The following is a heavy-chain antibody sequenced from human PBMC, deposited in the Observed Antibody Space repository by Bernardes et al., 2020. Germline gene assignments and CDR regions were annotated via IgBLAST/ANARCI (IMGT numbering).Heavy chain of an antibody. CDR3: ARGANYGDPNYYFDY. J-gene: IGHJ4*02. CDR1: GGSISSGGYY. CDR2: IYYSGST. D-gene: IGHD4-17*01. V-gene: IGHV4-31*03. Sequence: SETLSLTCTVSGGSISSGGYYWSWIRQHPGKGLEWIGYIYYSGSTYYNPSLKSRVTISVDTSKNQFSLKLSSVTAADTAVYYCARGANYGDPNYYFDYWGQGTLVTVSS.